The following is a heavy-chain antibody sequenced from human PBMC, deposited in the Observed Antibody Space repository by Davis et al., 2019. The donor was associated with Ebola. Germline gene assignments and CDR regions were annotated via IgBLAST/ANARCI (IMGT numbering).Heavy chain of an antibody. J-gene: IGHJ4*02. V-gene: IGHV3-23*01. CDR2: ISGSGSST. CDR1: GFTCDDYG. CDR3: AKPRPQEGAGWWNFDY. D-gene: IGHD2-15*01. Sequence: PGGSLRRSWTASGFTCDDYGMSGVRQAPGKGLEWVSGISGSGSSTYYADSVKGRFTISRDNSKNTLYLQMNSLRAEDTALYYCAKPRPQEGAGWWNFDYWGQGTLVTVSS.